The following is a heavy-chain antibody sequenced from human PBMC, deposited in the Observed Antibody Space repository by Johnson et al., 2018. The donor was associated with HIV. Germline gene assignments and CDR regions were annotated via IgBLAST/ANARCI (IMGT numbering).Heavy chain of an antibody. J-gene: IGHJ3*02. V-gene: IGHV3-20*04. D-gene: IGHD3-22*01. CDR1: GFKLYEYD. CDR3: ARGMYYYDTSGYLLRPRAFDI. CDR2: INWSGGGT. Sequence: VQLVESGGNVVRPGGSLRLSCVASGFKLYEYDVSWVRQVPGKGLEWVSGINWSGGGTAYADSVKDRFTVSSDNAKNSLYLQMNRLRAEDTALYYCARGMYYYDTSGYLLRPRAFDIWGQGTVVTVSS.